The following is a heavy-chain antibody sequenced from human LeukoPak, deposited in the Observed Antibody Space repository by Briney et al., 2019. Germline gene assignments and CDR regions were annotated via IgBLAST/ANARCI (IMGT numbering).Heavy chain of an antibody. CDR3: ARAQTNYYDSSGYYYIFDY. J-gene: IGHJ4*02. CDR2: IYHSGST. D-gene: IGHD3-22*01. CDR1: GYSISSGYY. Sequence: SETLSLTCTVSGYSISSGYYWGWIRQPPGKGLEWIGSIYHSGSTYYNPSLKSRVTISVDTSKNQFSLKLSSVTAADTAVYYCARAQTNYYDSSGYYYIFDYWGQGTLVTVSS. V-gene: IGHV4-38-2*02.